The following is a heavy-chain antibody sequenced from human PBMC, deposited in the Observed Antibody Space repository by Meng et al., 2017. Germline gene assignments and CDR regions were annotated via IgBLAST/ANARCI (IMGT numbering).Heavy chain of an antibody. CDR2: IDPRSGDT. D-gene: IGHD6-13*01. V-gene: IGHV1-2*06. CDR1: GGTFSSYA. J-gene: IGHJ4*02. CDR3: VRDEDISAAGKLFGDY. Sequence: QVPLGRAWAEVKKPGASLKVSCKASGGTFSSYAISWVRQAPGQGLDWMGRIDPRSGDTQYAQKFQGRVTMTRDTSISTTYMELSRLRSDDTAVYYCVRDEDISAAGKLFGDYWGQGTLVTVSS.